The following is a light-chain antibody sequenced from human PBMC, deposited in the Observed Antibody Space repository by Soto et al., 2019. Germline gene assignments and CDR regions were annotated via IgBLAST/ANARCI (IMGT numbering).Light chain of an antibody. V-gene: IGKV3-15*01. J-gene: IGKJ5*01. Sequence: EMTQSPALLSVSPGEGAPLSCRASQSITNNLAWYQQRPGQAPRLLIYRISTRATGVPARFSGSGSGTEFTLTISSLQSEDFAVYYCQQYKNWPPITFGQGTRLEI. CDR2: RIS. CDR1: QSITNN. CDR3: QQYKNWPPIT.